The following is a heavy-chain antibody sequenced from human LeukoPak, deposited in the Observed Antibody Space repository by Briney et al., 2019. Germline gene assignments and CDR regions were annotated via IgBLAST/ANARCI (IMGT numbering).Heavy chain of an antibody. CDR1: GYTFTSYF. CDR3: ARDMSVVGATTGCFDY. V-gene: IGHV1-46*01. J-gene: IGHJ4*02. Sequence: GASVKVSCKASGYTFTSYFMHWVRQAPGQGLEWMGIINPSGGTTSYSQKFQGRVTMTRDTSTSTVYMELSSLRSEDTAVYYCARDMSVVGATTGCFDYWGQGTLVTVSS. CDR2: INPSGGTT. D-gene: IGHD1-26*01.